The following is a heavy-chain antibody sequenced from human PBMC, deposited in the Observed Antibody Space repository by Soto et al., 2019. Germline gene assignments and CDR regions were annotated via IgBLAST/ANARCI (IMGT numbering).Heavy chain of an antibody. CDR3: ARERDILTEFDL. Sequence: QVQLQESGPGLVKPSGTLSLTCAVSGGSISSSNWWSWVRQPPGKGLEWIGEIYHSGSTNYNPSRKSPATISVDKSKKQSSLKLSSVTAADTAVYYCARERDILTEFDLWGRGTLVTVSS. CDR1: GGSISSSNW. J-gene: IGHJ2*01. CDR2: IYHSGST. D-gene: IGHD3-9*01. V-gene: IGHV4-4*02.